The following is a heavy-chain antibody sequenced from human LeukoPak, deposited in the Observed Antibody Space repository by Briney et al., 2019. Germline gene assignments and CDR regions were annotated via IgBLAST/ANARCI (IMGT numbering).Heavy chain of an antibody. D-gene: IGHD1-7*01. J-gene: IGHJ3*02. CDR2: IYPGDSDT. CDR1: GHSFTNYW. Sequence: GESLKISCKGSGHSFTNYWIGWVRQMPGKGLEWGVIIYPGDSDTRYSPSLQGQVTISADKSMSTAYLQWSSLKASDTAMYYCARHSGTTTSPFDIWGQGTMVTVSS. CDR3: ARHSGTTTSPFDI. V-gene: IGHV5-51*01.